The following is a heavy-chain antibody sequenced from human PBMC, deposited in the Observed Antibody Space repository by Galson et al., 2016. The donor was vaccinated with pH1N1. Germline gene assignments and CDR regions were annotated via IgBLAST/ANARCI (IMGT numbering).Heavy chain of an antibody. J-gene: IGHJ3*02. Sequence: QSGAEVKKPGESLKISCKGSGYRFTSYWIGWVRQMPGKGLEWMGMIKPGDSDTRYSPSFQGQVIISADKSLSPAYLQWSSLRASDPAMYYCARFHSSGNYNGAFDIWGQGTMVTVSS. CDR2: IKPGDSDT. V-gene: IGHV5-51*01. CDR3: ARFHSSGNYNGAFDI. D-gene: IGHD3-10*01. CDR1: GYRFTSYW.